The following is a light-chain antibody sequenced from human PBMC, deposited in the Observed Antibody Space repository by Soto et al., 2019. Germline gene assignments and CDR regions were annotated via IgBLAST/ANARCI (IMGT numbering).Light chain of an antibody. CDR2: GAA. Sequence: TVLTQSPATLSVSPGERATLSFRASQSVFSSLAWYQHKPGQAPRLLIYGAATRATGIPARFSGSGSGTEFTLTISSLQSDDIAVYYCQQYHNWPAFGQGTKVDIK. J-gene: IGKJ1*01. V-gene: IGKV3-15*01. CDR3: QQYHNWPA. CDR1: QSVFSS.